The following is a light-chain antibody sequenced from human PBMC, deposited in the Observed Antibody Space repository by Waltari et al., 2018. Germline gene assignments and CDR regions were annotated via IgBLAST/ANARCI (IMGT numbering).Light chain of an antibody. Sequence: DIQMTQSPSSLSASVGDRVTITCRASRSITTYLNWYQQKPGEAPKVLIYAASNLQSGVPSRFSGSGSGTDFTLTISSLQPEDFATYYCQQSFQTPITFGPGTRLEIK. CDR2: AAS. CDR3: QQSFQTPIT. J-gene: IGKJ5*01. CDR1: RSITTY. V-gene: IGKV1-39*01.